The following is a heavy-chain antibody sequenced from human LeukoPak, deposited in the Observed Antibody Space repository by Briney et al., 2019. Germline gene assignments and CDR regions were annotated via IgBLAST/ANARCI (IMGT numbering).Heavy chain of an antibody. D-gene: IGHD3-10*02. J-gene: IGHJ4*02. CDR2: INHSGST. CDR3: ARGVMIGVYYFDY. CDR1: GGSFSGYY. Sequence: SETLSLTCAVYGGSFSGYYWSWIRQPPGKGLEWIGEINHSGSTNYNPSLKSRVTISVDTSKNQFSLKLSSVTAADTAVYYCARGVMIGVYYFDYWGQGTLVTVSS. V-gene: IGHV4-34*01.